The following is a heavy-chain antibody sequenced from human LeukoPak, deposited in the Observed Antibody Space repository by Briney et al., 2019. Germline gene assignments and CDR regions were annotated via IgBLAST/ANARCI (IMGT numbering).Heavy chain of an antibody. Sequence: KFQGRVTITSDTSANTVYMELSSLRSEDTAVYYCARGDFYYDSSDPWGQGTLVTVSS. J-gene: IGHJ5*02. CDR3: ARGDFYYDSSDP. D-gene: IGHD3-22*01. V-gene: IGHV1-3*01.